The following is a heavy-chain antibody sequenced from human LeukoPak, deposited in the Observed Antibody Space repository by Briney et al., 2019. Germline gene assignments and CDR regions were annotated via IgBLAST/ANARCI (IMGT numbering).Heavy chain of an antibody. D-gene: IGHD2-2*01. Sequence: GGSLRLSCAASGFTLRSSAMSWVRQAPGKGLEWVPAISGDGGTISYAASVRGRFTISRDNAKNTLFLQMSSLRAGDTALYYCAKDGGGIVVPAALDYWGQGTLVTVSS. V-gene: IGHV3-23*01. CDR1: GFTLRSSA. J-gene: IGHJ4*02. CDR2: ISGDGGTI. CDR3: AKDGGGIVVPAALDY.